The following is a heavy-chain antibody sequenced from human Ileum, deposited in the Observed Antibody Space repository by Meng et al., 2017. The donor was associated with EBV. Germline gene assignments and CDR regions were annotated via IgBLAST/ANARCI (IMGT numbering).Heavy chain of an antibody. CDR1: GGPSNSSSYY. CDR3: ARPIAAAGWFDP. D-gene: IGHD6-13*01. CDR2: IYYSGRT. V-gene: IGHV4-39*01. J-gene: IGHJ5*02. Sequence: LRLQESGPGLVKRSEALSLTCTVSGGPSNSSSYYWGWIRQPPGKGLEWIGSIYYSGRTYYNPSLKSRVTISVDTSKNQFSLKLSSVTAADTAVYYCARPIAAAGWFDPWGQGTLVTVSS.